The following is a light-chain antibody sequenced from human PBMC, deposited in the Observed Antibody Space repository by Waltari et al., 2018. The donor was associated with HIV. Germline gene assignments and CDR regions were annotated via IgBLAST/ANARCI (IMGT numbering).Light chain of an antibody. CDR2: DVT. CDR1: SNDLGRYDL. J-gene: IGLJ3*02. Sequence: QSALTQPASVSGSPGQSITISCTGTSNDLGRYDLVSWYQHQPCRAPKLIIYDVTKWPSGVSPRFSGSKSGATASLTISGLQAEDEADYYCCSYAGITTWVFGGGTKVTVL. V-gene: IGLV2-23*02. CDR3: CSYAGITTWV.